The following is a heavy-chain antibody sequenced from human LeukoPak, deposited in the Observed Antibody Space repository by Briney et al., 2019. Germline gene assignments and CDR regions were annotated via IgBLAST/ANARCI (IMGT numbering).Heavy chain of an antibody. D-gene: IGHD3-3*01. CDR3: ARDTIQDY. J-gene: IGHJ4*02. Sequence: PGGSLRLSCAASGFTFSSYSMKWVRQAPGKGLEWVSFISSSSSSIYYADSVKGRFTISRDNAKNSLFLQMNSLRAEDTAVYYCARDTIQDYWGQGTLVTVSS. V-gene: IGHV3-48*04. CDR1: GFTFSSYS. CDR2: ISSSSSSI.